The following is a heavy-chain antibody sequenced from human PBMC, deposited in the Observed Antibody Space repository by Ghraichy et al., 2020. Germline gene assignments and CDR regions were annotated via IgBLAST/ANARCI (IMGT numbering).Heavy chain of an antibody. J-gene: IGHJ4*02. CDR1: GFTFSSYS. D-gene: IGHD2-15*01. Sequence: GGSLRLSCAASGFTFSSYSMNWVRQAPGKGLEWVSYISSSSSTIYYADSVKGRFTISRDNAKNSLYLQMNSLRDEDTAVYYCARTVAYGGGSCSDYWGQGTLVTVSS. CDR3: ARTVAYGGGSCSDY. V-gene: IGHV3-48*02. CDR2: ISSSSSTI.